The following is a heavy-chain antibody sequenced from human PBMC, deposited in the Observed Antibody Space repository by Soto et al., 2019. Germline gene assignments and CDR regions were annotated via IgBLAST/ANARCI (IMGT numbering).Heavy chain of an antibody. J-gene: IGHJ4*01. CDR2: VFHSGTT. Sequence: PSETLSLTCAVSGYSINSGVYFWGWIRQPPGKGLEWIGSVFHSGTTYSNPSLKSRITISVDTSKNQFSLDLRSVTAADTAVYYCARDPHYYENIDYLDYWGPGILVTVSS. CDR3: ARDPHYYENIDYLDY. D-gene: IGHD3-22*01. V-gene: IGHV4-38-2*02. CDR1: GYSINSGVYF.